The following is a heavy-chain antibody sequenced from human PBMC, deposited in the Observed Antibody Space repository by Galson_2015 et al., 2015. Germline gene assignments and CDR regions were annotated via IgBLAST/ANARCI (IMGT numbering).Heavy chain of an antibody. CDR1: GGTFSSYA. Sequence: SVKVSCKASGGTFSSYAISWVRQAPGQGLEWMGGIIPIFGTANYAQKFQGRVTITADESTSTAYMELSSLRSEDTAVYYCAREVMATRFGTYYFDYWGQGTLVTVSS. CDR2: IIPIFGTA. D-gene: IGHD3-10*01. J-gene: IGHJ4*02. CDR3: AREVMATRFGTYYFDY. V-gene: IGHV1-69*13.